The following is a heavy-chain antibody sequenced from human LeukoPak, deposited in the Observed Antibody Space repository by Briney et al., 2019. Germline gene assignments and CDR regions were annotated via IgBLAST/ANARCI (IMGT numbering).Heavy chain of an antibody. D-gene: IGHD3-22*01. CDR3: ARGGSGYDY. Sequence: SETLSLTCTVSGGSISSYYWSWIRQPPGKGLEWIGYIYGSTNYNPSLKSRVTISVDTSKNQFSLKLSSVTAADTAVYYCARGGSGYDYWGQGTLVTVSS. V-gene: IGHV4-59*08. CDR1: GGSISSYY. J-gene: IGHJ4*02. CDR2: IYGST.